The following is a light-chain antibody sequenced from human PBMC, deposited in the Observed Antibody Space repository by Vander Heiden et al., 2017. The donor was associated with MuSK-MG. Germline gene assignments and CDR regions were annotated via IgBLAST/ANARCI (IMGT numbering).Light chain of an antibody. CDR2: STS. Sequence: QSLVTQQPSLTVSPGGTAPPTCASSTGAVTSGYYPNWFQQKPEQAPRALNDSTSNNHAWTPARFAGSLRRSKAALTLAGEQPEDEAEYYCLLDYGGLRVFGGGTKLTVL. CDR3: LLDYGGLRV. J-gene: IGLJ2*01. V-gene: IGLV7-43*01. CDR1: TGAVTSGYY.